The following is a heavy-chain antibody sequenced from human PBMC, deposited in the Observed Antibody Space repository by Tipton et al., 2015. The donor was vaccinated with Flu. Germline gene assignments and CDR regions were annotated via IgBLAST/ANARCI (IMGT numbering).Heavy chain of an antibody. CDR3: ASSPWFKEGRLPY. Sequence: SLRLSCAASGINFSRYAMHWVRQAPGRGLEWVAVISYDATLEYFADSVKGRFTISRDNSKNTLLLQMNSLRSNDTAVYYCASSPWFKEGRLPYWGQGILVTVSS. J-gene: IGHJ4*02. CDR1: GINFSRYA. D-gene: IGHD3-22*01. CDR2: ISYDATLE. V-gene: IGHV3-30*07.